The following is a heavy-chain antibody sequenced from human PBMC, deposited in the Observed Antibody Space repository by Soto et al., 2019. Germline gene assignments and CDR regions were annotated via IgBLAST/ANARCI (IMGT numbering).Heavy chain of an antibody. J-gene: IGHJ6*02. D-gene: IGHD1-26*01. CDR2: IYYSGST. CDR3: AIATEGGREYYYYGMDV. Sequence: SETLSLTCTVSGDSISSSSYYWGWIRQPPGKGLEWIGSIYYSGSTYYNPSLKSRVTISVDTSKNQFSLKLSSVTAADTAVYYCAIATEGGREYYYYGMDVWGQGTTVTVSS. V-gene: IGHV4-39*01. CDR1: GDSISSSSYY.